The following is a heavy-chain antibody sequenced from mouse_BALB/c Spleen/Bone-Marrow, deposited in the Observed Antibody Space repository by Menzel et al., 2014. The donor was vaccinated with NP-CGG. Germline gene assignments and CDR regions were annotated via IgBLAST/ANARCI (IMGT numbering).Heavy chain of an antibody. CDR1: GYTFTTYW. V-gene: IGHV1-69*02. D-gene: IGHD1-3*01. CDR3: ARGGDNYAWFPY. CDR2: IDPSDSYT. Sequence: QVQLKESGAEFVKPGASVKLSCKASGYTFTTYWMPWVQQRPGQGLEWIGQIDPSDSYTNHSQKFKGKATLTVDKSSSTAYMQHSSMATEDSAVYYCARGGDNYAWFPYWGQGTLVTVSA. J-gene: IGHJ3*01.